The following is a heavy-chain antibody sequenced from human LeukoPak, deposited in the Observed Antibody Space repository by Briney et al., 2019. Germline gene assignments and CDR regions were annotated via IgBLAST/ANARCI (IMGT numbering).Heavy chain of an antibody. D-gene: IGHD6-19*01. Sequence: GASVKVSCKASGYTFTNYGISWVRQAPGQGLEWMGWISTYNGNSNYAQKLQDRVTMATDTSTTTAYMDLRSLGSDDTAVYYCARAGGWAREDYKGDAFGIWGQGTMVTVSS. J-gene: IGHJ3*02. CDR1: GYTFTNYG. CDR2: ISTYNGNS. V-gene: IGHV1-18*01. CDR3: ARAGGWAREDYKGDAFGI.